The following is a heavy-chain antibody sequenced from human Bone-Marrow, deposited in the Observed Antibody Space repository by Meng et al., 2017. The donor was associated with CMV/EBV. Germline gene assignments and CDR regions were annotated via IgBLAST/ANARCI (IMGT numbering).Heavy chain of an antibody. CDR1: GFTFSSYW. D-gene: IGHD1-14*01. CDR2: INSDGSTT. V-gene: IGHV3-74*01. J-gene: IGHJ4*02. Sequence: GESLKISCAASGFTFSSYWMHWVRQAAGKGLVWVSRINSDGSTTIYADSVKGRFTISRDNAKNKLHLQMNGLRDEDTAVYYCARSQYKSASDYWGRGALVTVSS. CDR3: ARSQYKSASDY.